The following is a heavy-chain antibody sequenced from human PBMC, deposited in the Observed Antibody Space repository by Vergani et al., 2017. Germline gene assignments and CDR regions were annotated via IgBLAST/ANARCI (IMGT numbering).Heavy chain of an antibody. CDR2: IYYSENK. Sequence: QVRLQESGPGLVKPSETLSLTCSVSGGSMSGYYWSWIRQPPGKGLEWIGSIYYSENKFYNPSLESRVTLSIDTTKNQFSLKLKSVTAADTAVYYCARLPGGNNWFDPWGQGTLVTVSS. CDR3: ARLPGGNNWFDP. D-gene: IGHD3-10*01. CDR1: GGSMSGYY. J-gene: IGHJ5*02. V-gene: IGHV4-59*04.